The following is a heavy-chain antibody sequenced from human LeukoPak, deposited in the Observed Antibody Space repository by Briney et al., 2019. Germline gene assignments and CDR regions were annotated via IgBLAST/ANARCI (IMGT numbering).Heavy chain of an antibody. CDR2: INPNTGGT. CDR3: ASGSTHLYMDV. CDR1: GYTFTGYY. J-gene: IGHJ6*03. V-gene: IGHV1-2*02. D-gene: IGHD3-10*01. Sequence: ASVKVSCKASGYTFTGYYMHWVRQAPGQGLEWMGWINPNTGGTNYAQKFQGRVTMTRDTSTSTVYMELSSLRSEDTAVYYCASGSTHLYMDVWGKGTTVTISS.